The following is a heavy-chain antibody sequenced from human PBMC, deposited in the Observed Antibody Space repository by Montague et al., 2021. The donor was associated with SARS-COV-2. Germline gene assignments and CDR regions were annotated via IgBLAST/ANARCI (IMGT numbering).Heavy chain of an antibody. CDR3: ARQQRAGLFYFYYFGMDV. J-gene: IGHJ6*02. V-gene: IGHV4-34*01. CDR1: GGSSSGYY. Sequence: SETLSLTCAVYGGSSSGYYWSWIRQPPGKGLEWIGEINHSGSTNYNPSLKSRVTISVDTSKNQFSLKLSSVTAADTAVYYCARQQRAGLFYFYYFGMDVWGQGTTVTVSS. CDR2: INHSGST. D-gene: IGHD6-13*01.